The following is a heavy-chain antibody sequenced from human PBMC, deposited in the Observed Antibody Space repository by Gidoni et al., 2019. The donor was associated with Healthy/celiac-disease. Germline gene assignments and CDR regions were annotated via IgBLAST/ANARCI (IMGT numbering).Heavy chain of an antibody. J-gene: IGHJ6*03. V-gene: IGHV4-34*01. D-gene: IGHD2-2*01. Sequence: QVLLQQWGAGLLKPSETLSLTCAVYGGSFSGYYWRWIRQPPGKGLEWIGEINHSGSTNYNPSLKSRVTISVDTSKNQFSLKLSSVTAADTAVYYCARGRGCSSTSCYLYYYYYMDVWGKGTTVTVSS. CDR3: ARGRGCSSTSCYLYYYYYMDV. CDR2: INHSGST. CDR1: GGSFSGYY.